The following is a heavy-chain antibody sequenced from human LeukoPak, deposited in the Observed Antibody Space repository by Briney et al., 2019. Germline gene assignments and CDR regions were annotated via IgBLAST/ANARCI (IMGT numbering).Heavy chain of an antibody. CDR2: NYYRWTT. V-gene: IGHV4-59*08. D-gene: IGHD1-1*01. CDR3: ARLWKKANFDI. CDR1: GGSISSYY. J-gene: IGHJ3*02. Sequence: SETLSLPCTVSGGSISSYYWSWIRQPPGKGMEWIGYNYYRWTTNHHPSLKSRVNISVDTSKNQFSLKLSSVTAADTAVYYCARLWKKANFDIWGQGTMVTVSS.